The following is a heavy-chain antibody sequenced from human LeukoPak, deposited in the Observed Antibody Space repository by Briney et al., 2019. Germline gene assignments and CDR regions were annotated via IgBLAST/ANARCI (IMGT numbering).Heavy chain of an antibody. V-gene: IGHV5-51*01. Sequence: GESLKISCKDSGYSFTTYWIAWVRQMPGRGLEWMGIIHPADSDTRYSPSFQGQVTLSADKFISTAYLQWSSLKASDTAIYYCARLWGSCFDSWGQGTPVTVSS. CDR1: GYSFTTYW. CDR3: ARLWGSCFDS. J-gene: IGHJ4*02. CDR2: IHPADSDT. D-gene: IGHD3-16*01.